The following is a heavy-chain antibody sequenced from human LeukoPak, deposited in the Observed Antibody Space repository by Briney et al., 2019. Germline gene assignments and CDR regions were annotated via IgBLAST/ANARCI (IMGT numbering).Heavy chain of an antibody. J-gene: IGHJ4*02. V-gene: IGHV4-39*02. Sequence: SETLSLTCTVSGGSISSSRYYWGWIRQPPGKGLEWIGSIYYSGSTYYNPSLKSRVTISVDTSKNQFSLKLSSVTAADTAVYYCAREGFWSGYYNDFDYWGQGTLVTVSS. CDR3: AREGFWSGYYNDFDY. D-gene: IGHD3-3*01. CDR2: IYYSGST. CDR1: GGSISSSRYY.